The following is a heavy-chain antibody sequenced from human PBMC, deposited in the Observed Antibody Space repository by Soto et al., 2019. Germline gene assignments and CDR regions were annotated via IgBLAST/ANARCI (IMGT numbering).Heavy chain of an antibody. D-gene: IGHD6-13*01. Sequence: SETLSLTCTVSGGSVSSGSYYWSWIRQPPGKGLEWNGYIYYSGSTNYNPSLKSRVTISVDTSKNQFSLKLSSVTAADTAVYYCARELGEGIAAGNWFDPWGQGTLVTVSS. CDR2: IYYSGST. CDR3: ARELGEGIAAGNWFDP. V-gene: IGHV4-61*01. CDR1: GGSVSSGSYY. J-gene: IGHJ5*02.